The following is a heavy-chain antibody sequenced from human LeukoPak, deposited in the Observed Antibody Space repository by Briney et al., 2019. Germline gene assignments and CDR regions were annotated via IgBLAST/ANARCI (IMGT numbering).Heavy chain of an antibody. CDR3: ARVRRGTFDY. CDR1: GGSIASDSYF. Sequence: SETLSLTCTVSGGSIASDSYFWAWIRQPPGKGPEWIGSIYYSGSPHYNPSLQSRATISVDTSKNHFSLKLSSVTAADTAVYYCARVRRGTFDYWGQGTLVTVSS. D-gene: IGHD3-16*01. V-gene: IGHV4-39*02. J-gene: IGHJ4*02. CDR2: IYYSGSP.